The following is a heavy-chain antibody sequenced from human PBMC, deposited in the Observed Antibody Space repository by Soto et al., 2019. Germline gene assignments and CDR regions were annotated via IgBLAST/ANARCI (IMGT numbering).Heavy chain of an antibody. D-gene: IGHD6-13*01. V-gene: IGHV1-18*01. CDR2: ISAYNGNT. J-gene: IGHJ6*02. Sequence: ASVKVSCKASGYTFTSYGISWVRQAPGQGLEWMGWISAYNGNTNYAQKLQGRVTMTTDTSTSTAYMELRSLRSDDTAVYYCARDATPLYRDSSWFLNYYYYYGMDDWGQGTTVTGS. CDR1: GYTFTSYG. CDR3: ARDATPLYRDSSWFLNYYYYYGMDD.